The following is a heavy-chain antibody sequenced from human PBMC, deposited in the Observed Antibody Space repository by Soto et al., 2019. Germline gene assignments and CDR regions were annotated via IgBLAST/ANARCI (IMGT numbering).Heavy chain of an antibody. CDR1: GGSFSGYY. CDR2: INHSGST. J-gene: IGHJ6*02. V-gene: IGHV4-34*01. CDR3: ARIPSTLRGDVFGVVIIGRGMDV. D-gene: IGHD3-3*01. Sequence: SETLSLTCAVYGGSFSGYYWSWIRQPPGKGLEWIGEINHSGSTNYNPSLKSRVTISVDTSKNQFSLKLSSVTAADTAVYYCARIPSTLRGDVFGVVIIGRGMDVWGQGTTVTVSS.